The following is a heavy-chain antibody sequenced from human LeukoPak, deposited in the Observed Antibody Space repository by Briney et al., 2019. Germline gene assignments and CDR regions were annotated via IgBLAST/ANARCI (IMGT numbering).Heavy chain of an antibody. D-gene: IGHD2-2*01. CDR1: GFTFSSYA. J-gene: IGHJ6*02. CDR3: ARDGGYCSSTSCFYGMDV. Sequence: GRSLRLSCAASGFTFSSYAMHWVRQAPGKGLEWVAVISYDGSNKYYADSVKGRFTISRDNSKNTLYLQMNSLRAEDTAVYYCARDGGYCSSTSCFYGMDVWGQGTTVTVSS. V-gene: IGHV3-30*04. CDR2: ISYDGSNK.